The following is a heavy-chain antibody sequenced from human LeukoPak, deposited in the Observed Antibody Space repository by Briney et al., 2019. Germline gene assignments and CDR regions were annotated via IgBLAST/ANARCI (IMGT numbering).Heavy chain of an antibody. D-gene: IGHD1-7*01. Sequence: PGGSLRLSCAASGFTFSDHSMTWIRQAPGEGLEWVSYISRSGSVIYYADSVKGRFTISRDNAKNSLYPQINSLRAEDTAVYYCARETGTQNKGSDYWGQGTLVTVSS. CDR3: ARETGTQNKGSDY. CDR2: ISRSGSVI. J-gene: IGHJ4*02. V-gene: IGHV3-11*01. CDR1: GFTFSDHS.